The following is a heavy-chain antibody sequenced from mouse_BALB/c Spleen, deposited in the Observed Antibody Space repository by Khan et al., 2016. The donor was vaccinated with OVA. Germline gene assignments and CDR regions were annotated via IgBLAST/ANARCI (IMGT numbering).Heavy chain of an antibody. Sequence: QVQLQQPGIELVRPGASVKLSCKASGYTFTNYWINWVKQRPGQGLEWIGNIYPSDSYTNYTQKFKDKATLTVDKSSRTAYMQLSSPTSEESAVYYCTREGVYGSSFAYWGQGTLVTVSA. CDR1: GYTFTNYW. D-gene: IGHD1-1*02. V-gene: IGHV1-69*02. J-gene: IGHJ3*01. CDR3: TREGVYGSSFAY. CDR2: IYPSDSYT.